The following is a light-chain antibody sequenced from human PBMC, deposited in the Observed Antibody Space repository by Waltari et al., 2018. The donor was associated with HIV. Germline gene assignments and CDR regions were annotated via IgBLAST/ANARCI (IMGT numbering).Light chain of an antibody. CDR2: DAS. V-gene: IGKV3-15*01. CDR1: QNVNIN. CDR3: QQYANWPFT. J-gene: IGKJ5*01. Sequence: ATFTCRASQNVNINLAWYQQKPGQAPRLLISDASSRATGVPARFSGSGSGTEFTLTISSLQSEDFAVYSCQQYANWPFTFGQGTRLEIK.